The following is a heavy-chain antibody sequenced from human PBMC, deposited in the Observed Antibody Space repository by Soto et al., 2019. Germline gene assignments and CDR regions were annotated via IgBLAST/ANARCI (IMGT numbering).Heavy chain of an antibody. J-gene: IGHJ5*02. CDR2: IYSGGDT. D-gene: IGHD3-22*01. CDR3: ARATMIALLTS. Sequence: EVQLVESGGGLVQPGGSLRLSCGASGFTVSTNFMSWVRQAPGKGLEWVSVIYSGGDTYYADSVKGRFTISRDNSKNTLYLQMNSLRAXDTAVYYCARATMIALLTSWGQGTLVTVSS. CDR1: GFTVSTNF. V-gene: IGHV3-66*01.